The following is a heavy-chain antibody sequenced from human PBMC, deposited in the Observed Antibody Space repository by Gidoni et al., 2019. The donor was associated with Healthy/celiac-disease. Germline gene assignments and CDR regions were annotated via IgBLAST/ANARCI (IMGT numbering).Heavy chain of an antibody. Sequence: QVQLVQSGAEVKKPGASVTVSCKASGYTFTRYYMHWVRQAPGQGLEWMGIINPSGGSTSYAQKFQGRVTMTRDTSTSTVYMELSSLRSEDTAVYYCARDSIHDSSGYPSGWFDYWGQGTLVTVSS. J-gene: IGHJ4*02. CDR2: INPSGGST. V-gene: IGHV1-46*01. D-gene: IGHD3-22*01. CDR1: GYTFTRYY. CDR3: ARDSIHDSSGYPSGWFDY.